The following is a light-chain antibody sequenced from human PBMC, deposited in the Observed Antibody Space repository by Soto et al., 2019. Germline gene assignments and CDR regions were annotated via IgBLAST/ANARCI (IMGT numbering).Light chain of an antibody. V-gene: IGKV1-5*03. CDR1: QSISSW. J-gene: IGKJ1*01. CDR2: KAS. Sequence: DIQMTQSSSTLSASVGDRVTITCRASQSISSWLAWYQQKPGKAPKLLIYKASSLESGVPSRFSGSGSGTEFTLTISSLQPDDFATYYCQQYNSYPWTFGQGTK. CDR3: QQYNSYPWT.